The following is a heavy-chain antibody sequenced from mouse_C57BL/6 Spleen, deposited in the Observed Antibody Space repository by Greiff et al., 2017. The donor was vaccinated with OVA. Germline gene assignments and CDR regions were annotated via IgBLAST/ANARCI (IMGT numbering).Heavy chain of an antibody. Sequence: DVKLQESGPGLVKPSQSLSLTCSVTGYSITSGYYWNWIRQFPGNKLEWMGYISYDGSNNYNPSLKNRISITRDTSKNQFFLKLNSVTTEDTATYYCARAYGSSPWWYFDVWGTGTTVTVSS. CDR1: GYSITSGYY. D-gene: IGHD1-1*01. J-gene: IGHJ1*03. V-gene: IGHV3-6*01. CDR3: ARAYGSSPWWYFDV. CDR2: ISYDGSN.